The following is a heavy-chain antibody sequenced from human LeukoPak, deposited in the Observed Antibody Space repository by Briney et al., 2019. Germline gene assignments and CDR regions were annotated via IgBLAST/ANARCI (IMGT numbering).Heavy chain of an antibody. D-gene: IGHD2-2*01. CDR3: TRGYSTRHFPFDS. V-gene: IGHV3-20*04. CDR2: VNSNGRSA. Sequence: GGSLRLSCAASGFNFDDYGMTWVRQIPGKGLEWVAGVNSNGRSAGYVAAVRGRFTISRDNYKNSLYLDMGSLRLEDTAFYYCTRGYSTRHFPFDSWGQGTLVTVSS. J-gene: IGHJ4*02. CDR1: GFNFDDYG.